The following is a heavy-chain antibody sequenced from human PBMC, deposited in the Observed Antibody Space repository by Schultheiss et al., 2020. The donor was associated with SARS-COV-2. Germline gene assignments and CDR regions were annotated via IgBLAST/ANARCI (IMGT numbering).Heavy chain of an antibody. CDR2: ISGYNGNT. CDR3: ARYTWNYPIGMDV. D-gene: IGHD1-7*01. Sequence: ASVKVSCKASGYTFTTFGISWVRQAPGQGLEWMGWISGYNGNTDSAQKLQDRVTMTTDTSTNTAYMELSSLRSEDTAVYYCARYTWNYPIGMDVWGQGTTVTVSS. J-gene: IGHJ6*02. V-gene: IGHV1-18*01. CDR1: GYTFTTFG.